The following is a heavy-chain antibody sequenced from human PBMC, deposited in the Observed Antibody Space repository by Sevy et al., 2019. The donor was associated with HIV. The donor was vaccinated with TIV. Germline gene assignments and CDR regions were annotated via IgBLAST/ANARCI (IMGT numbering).Heavy chain of an antibody. D-gene: IGHD1-26*01. V-gene: IGHV3-33*01. J-gene: IGHJ4*02. CDR3: ARGLGGSYSGPFDY. CDR1: GFTFSSYG. CDR2: IWYDGSNK. Sequence: GGCLRLSCAASGFTFSSYGMHWVRQAPGKGLEWVAVIWYDGSNKYYADSVKGRFTISRDNSKNTLYLQMNSLRAEDTAVYYCARGLGGSYSGPFDYWGQGTLVTVSS.